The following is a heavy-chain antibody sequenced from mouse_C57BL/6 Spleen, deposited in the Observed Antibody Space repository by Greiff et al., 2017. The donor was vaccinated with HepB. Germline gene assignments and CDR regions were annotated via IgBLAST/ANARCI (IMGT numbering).Heavy chain of an antibody. CDR1: GFNIKDDY. J-gene: IGHJ4*01. D-gene: IGHD1-1*01. Sequence: VQLQQSGAELVRPGASVKLSCTASGFNIKDDYMHWVKQRPEQGLEWIGWIDPENGDTEYASKFQGKATITADTSSNTAYLQLSSLTSEDTAVYYCTDYGSSYGDAMDYWGQGTSVTVSS. V-gene: IGHV14-4*01. CDR3: TDYGSSYGDAMDY. CDR2: IDPENGDT.